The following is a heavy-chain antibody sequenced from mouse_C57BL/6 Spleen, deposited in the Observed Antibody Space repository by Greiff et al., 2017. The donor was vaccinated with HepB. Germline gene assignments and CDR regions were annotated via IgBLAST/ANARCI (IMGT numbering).Heavy chain of an antibody. CDR1: GYTFTDYY. CDR2: IYPGSGNT. D-gene: IGHD2-3*01. V-gene: IGHV1-76*01. CDR3: ARWARDGYYVGYAMDY. J-gene: IGHJ4*01. Sequence: VQLQQSGAELVRPGASVKLSCKASGYTFTDYYINWVKQRPGQGLEWIARIYPGSGNTYYNEKFKGKATLTAEKSSSTAYMQLSSLTSEDSAVYFWARWARDGYYVGYAMDYWGQGTSVTVSS.